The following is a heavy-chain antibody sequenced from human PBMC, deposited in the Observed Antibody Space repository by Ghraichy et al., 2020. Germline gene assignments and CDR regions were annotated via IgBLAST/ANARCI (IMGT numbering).Heavy chain of an antibody. D-gene: IGHD2-8*01. CDR3: ARGHDEKDYCTNGECLFVDY. CDR1: GYTFTDYY. J-gene: IGHJ4*02. CDR2: VSPNSGGT. Sequence: ASVKFSCKASGYTFTDYYMHWVRQAPGQGPEWMGWVSPNSGGTKYAQKFQGRVTMTRDTSINTAYMEVSTDDTAVYYCARGHDEKDYCTNGECLFVDYWGQGTLVTVSS. V-gene: IGHV1-2*02.